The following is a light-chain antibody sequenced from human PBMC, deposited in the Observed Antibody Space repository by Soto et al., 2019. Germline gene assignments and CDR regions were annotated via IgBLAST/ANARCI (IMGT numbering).Light chain of an antibody. CDR2: EVD. CDR3: SSYAGSLWV. Sequence: QSVLTQPASVSGSPGQSITISCSGTTSDVGIYNLVSWYQQHPGKAPKLVIYEVDKRPSGVSNRFSGSRSGNTASLTISGLQSEDEADYYCSSYAGSLWVFGGGTKLTVL. V-gene: IGLV2-23*02. J-gene: IGLJ3*02. CDR1: TSDVGIYNL.